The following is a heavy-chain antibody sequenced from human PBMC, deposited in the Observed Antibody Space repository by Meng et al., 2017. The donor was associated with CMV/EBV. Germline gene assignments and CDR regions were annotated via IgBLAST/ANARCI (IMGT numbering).Heavy chain of an antibody. Sequence: SGPTLVKPTQTLTLTCTFSVFSLSTSGMCVSWVRQPPGKALEWLALIDWDDDKYYSTSLKTRLTISKDTSKNQVVLTMTNMDPVDTATYYCARNRGTVPPYYYYGMDVWGQGTTVTVSS. D-gene: IGHD2-2*01. CDR2: IDWDDDK. CDR1: VFSLSTSGMC. J-gene: IGHJ6*02. V-gene: IGHV2-70*20. CDR3: ARNRGTVPPYYYYGMDV.